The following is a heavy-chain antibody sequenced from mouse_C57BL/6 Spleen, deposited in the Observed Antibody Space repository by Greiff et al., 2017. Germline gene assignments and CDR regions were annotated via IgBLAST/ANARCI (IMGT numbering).Heavy chain of an antibody. D-gene: IGHD3-3*01. CDR2: INPSSGYT. Sequence: QVQLKQSGAELAKPGASVKLSCKASGYTFTSYWMHWVKQRPGQGLEWIGYINPSSGYTKYNQKFKDKATLTAAKSSSTAYMQLSSLAYEDSAVYYCARGGDPWFAYWGQGTLVTVSA. CDR1: GYTFTSYW. J-gene: IGHJ3*01. V-gene: IGHV1-7*01. CDR3: ARGGDPWFAY.